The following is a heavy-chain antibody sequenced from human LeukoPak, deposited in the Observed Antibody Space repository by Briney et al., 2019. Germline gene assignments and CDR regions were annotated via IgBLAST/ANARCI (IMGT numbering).Heavy chain of an antibody. V-gene: IGHV4-59*08. CDR1: GGSISSYY. Sequence: SETLSLTCTVSGGSISSYYWSWIRQPPGKGLEWIGYIYYSGSTNYNPSLKSRVTISVDTSKNQFSLKLSSVTAADTAVYYCARHVSYGHLDYWGQGTLVTVSS. J-gene: IGHJ4*02. CDR3: ARHVSYGHLDY. CDR2: IYYSGST. D-gene: IGHD5-18*01.